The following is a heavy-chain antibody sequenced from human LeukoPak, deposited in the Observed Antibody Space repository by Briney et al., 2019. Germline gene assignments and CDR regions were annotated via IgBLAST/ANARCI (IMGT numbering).Heavy chain of an antibody. D-gene: IGHD2-8*01. J-gene: IGHJ4*02. CDR1: GGSINSGGYF. Sequence: SETLSLTCAVSGGSINSGGYFWSWIRQPPGRGLEWIGYIYDSGSTHYNPSLKSRVIISLDRSKNQISLKLSSVTAADTAVYYCARGRCSNGVCYTVFDYWGQGTLVTVSS. CDR3: ARGRCSNGVCYTVFDY. V-gene: IGHV4-30-2*01. CDR2: IYDSGST.